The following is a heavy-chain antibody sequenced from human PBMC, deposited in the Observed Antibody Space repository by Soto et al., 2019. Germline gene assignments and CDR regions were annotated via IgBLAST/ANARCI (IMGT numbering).Heavy chain of an antibody. Sequence: EVQLVESWGGLVQPGGSLRLSCAASGFTFSSYSMNWVRQAPGKGLEWVSYISSSSSTIYYADSVKGRFTISRDNAKNSLYLQMNSLRDEDTAVYYCARGLYYYDSSGYWGYWGQGTLVTVSS. CDR1: GFTFSSYS. D-gene: IGHD3-22*01. V-gene: IGHV3-48*02. CDR3: ARGLYYYDSSGYWGY. CDR2: ISSSSSTI. J-gene: IGHJ4*02.